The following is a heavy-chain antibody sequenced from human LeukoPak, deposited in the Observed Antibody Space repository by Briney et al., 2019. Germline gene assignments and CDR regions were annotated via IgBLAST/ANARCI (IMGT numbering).Heavy chain of an antibody. CDR1: GGSISSRDYS. CDR2: IFHTGSI. CDR3: ARGGLGDRVDH. J-gene: IGHJ4*02. V-gene: IGHV4-61*08. Sequence: SETLSLTCTVSGGSISSRDYSWNWIRQSPGKGLEWIGYIFHTGSINYNPSLKSRVTILMDTSSNQFSLRLSSVTAADTAVYYCARGGLGDRVDHWGQGTLVTVSS. D-gene: IGHD3-10*01.